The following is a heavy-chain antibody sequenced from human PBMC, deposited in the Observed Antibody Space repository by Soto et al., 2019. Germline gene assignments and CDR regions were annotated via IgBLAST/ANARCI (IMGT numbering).Heavy chain of an antibody. CDR2: VYYSGST. CDR3: ARTNYDFGSGVGY. Sequence: SETLSLTCTVSGGSISSYYWSWIRHPPGERLEWLGYVYYSGSTNYNPSLRRLVTISVATPKKQFSLKLNSVTAADTAVYYCARTNYDFGSGVGYWGEGAGVTV. V-gene: IGHV4-59*08. J-gene: IGHJ4*02. D-gene: IGHD3-3*01. CDR1: GGSISSYY.